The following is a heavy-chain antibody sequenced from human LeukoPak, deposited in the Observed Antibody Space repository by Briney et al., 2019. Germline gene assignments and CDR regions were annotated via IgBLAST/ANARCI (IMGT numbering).Heavy chain of an antibody. V-gene: IGHV4-59*12. D-gene: IGHD4-23*01. CDR2: FHDSEGT. CDR3: ARAPSVRFMVTPYFDY. J-gene: IGHJ4*02. Sequence: GSPRLSCAASGFTFSSYAMSWVRQAPGKGLEWIGHFHDSEGTKYNPSLKSRAAISVDTSKNQFSLKVTSVTAADTAVYYCARAPSVRFMVTPYFDYWGQGTLVTVSS. CDR1: GFTFSSYA.